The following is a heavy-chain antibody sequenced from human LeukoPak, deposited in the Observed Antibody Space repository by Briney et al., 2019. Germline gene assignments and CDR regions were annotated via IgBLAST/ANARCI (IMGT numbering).Heavy chain of an antibody. CDR3: AKGGAGGYFDY. J-gene: IGHJ4*02. D-gene: IGHD3-16*01. CDR2: ISRNSGSI. CDR1: GFTFDDYA. V-gene: IGHV3-9*01. Sequence: GGSLRLSCAASGFTFDDYAMHWVRQAPGKGLEWVSGISRNSGSIGYADSVKGRFTISRDNAKNSLYLQMNSLRAEDTALYYCAKGGAGGYFDYWGQGTLVTVSS.